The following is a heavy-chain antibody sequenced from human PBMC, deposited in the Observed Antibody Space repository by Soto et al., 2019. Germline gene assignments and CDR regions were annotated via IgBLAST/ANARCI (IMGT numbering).Heavy chain of an antibody. Sequence: PSETLSLTCTVSGGSISSSSYYWGWIRQPPGKGLEWIGSIYYSGSTYYNPSLKSRVTISVDTSKNQFSLKLSSVTAADTAVYYCARIYGYRKLSTGGAFDYWGQGTLVTVSS. V-gene: IGHV4-39*01. CDR1: GGSISSSSYY. CDR3: ARIYGYRKLSTGGAFDY. CDR2: IYYSGST. J-gene: IGHJ4*02. D-gene: IGHD5-12*01.